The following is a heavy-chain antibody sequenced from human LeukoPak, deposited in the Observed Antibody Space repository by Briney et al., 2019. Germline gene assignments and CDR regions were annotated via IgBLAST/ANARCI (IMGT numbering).Heavy chain of an antibody. J-gene: IGHJ3*02. V-gene: IGHV1-8*01. CDR3: ARERRATLDAFDI. D-gene: IGHD1-26*01. CDR1: GYTFTSYD. Sequence: ASVKVSCKASGYTFTSYDINWVRQATGHGLEWMGWMNPNSGNTGYAQKFQGRVTMTRNTSISTAYMELSSLRSEDTAVYYCARERRATLDAFDIWGQGTMVTVSS. CDR2: MNPNSGNT.